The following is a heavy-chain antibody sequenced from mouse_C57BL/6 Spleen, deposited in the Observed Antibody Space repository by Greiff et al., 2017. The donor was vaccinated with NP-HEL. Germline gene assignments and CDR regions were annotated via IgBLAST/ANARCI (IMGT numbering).Heavy chain of an antibody. J-gene: IGHJ1*03. CDR2: IYPGDGDT. D-gene: IGHD1-1*01. V-gene: IGHV1-82*01. CDR3: ASYYGSDWYFDV. CDR1: GYAFSSSW. Sequence: QVHVKQSGPELVKPGASVKISCKASGYAFSSSWMNWVKQRPGKGLEWIGRIYPGDGDTNYNGKFKGKATLTADKSSSTAYMQLSSLTSEDSAVYFCASYYGSDWYFDVWGTGTTVTVSS.